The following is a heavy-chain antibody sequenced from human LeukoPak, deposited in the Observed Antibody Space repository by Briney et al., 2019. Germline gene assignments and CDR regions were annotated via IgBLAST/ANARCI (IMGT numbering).Heavy chain of an antibody. CDR1: GGSISSYY. D-gene: IGHD3-22*01. Sequence: PSETLSLTCTVSGGSISSYYWSWIRQPPGKGLEWIGYIYYSGSTNYNPSLKSRVTISVDTSKNQFSLKLSSVTAADTAVYYCARGRYYYDSSDPAYFDYWGQGTLVTVSS. J-gene: IGHJ4*02. CDR3: ARGRYYYDSSDPAYFDY. V-gene: IGHV4-59*01. CDR2: IYYSGST.